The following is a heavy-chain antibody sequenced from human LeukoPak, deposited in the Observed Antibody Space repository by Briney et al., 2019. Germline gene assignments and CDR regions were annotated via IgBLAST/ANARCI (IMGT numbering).Heavy chain of an antibody. CDR1: GYTFTGYY. CDR3: ARDPFLGLALFDH. Sequence: ASVKVSCKASGYTFTGYYMHWVRQAPGQGLEWMGWINPNSGGTNYAQKFQGRVTMTRDTSINTAYMELSRLRSDDTAVYYCARDPFLGLALFDHWGQGTLVTVSS. J-gene: IGHJ4*02. D-gene: IGHD3-3*02. CDR2: INPNSGGT. V-gene: IGHV1-2*02.